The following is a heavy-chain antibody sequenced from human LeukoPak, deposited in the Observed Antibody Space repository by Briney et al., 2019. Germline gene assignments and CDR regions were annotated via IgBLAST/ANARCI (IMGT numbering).Heavy chain of an antibody. V-gene: IGHV3-73*01. CDR2: IRSKANSYAT. Sequence: GGSLRLSCAASGFTFSGSAMHWVRQASGKGLEWVGRIRSKANSYATAYAASVKGRFTISRDDSKNTAYLQMNSLRAEDTAVYYCAKDCHDSSGAYYFDYWGQGTLVTVSS. CDR3: AKDCHDSSGAYYFDY. CDR1: GFTFSGSA. J-gene: IGHJ4*02. D-gene: IGHD3-22*01.